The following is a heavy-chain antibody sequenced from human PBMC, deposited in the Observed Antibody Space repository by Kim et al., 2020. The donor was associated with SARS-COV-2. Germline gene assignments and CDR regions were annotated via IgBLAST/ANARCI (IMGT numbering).Heavy chain of an antibody. Sequence: GGSLRLSCAASGFTFSSYWMSWVRQAPGKGLAWVANIKQDGSEICYVDSVKGRFTISRDNAKNSLYLQMNSLSAEDTAVYYCARDGFYGGFDPLGQGTLVTVSS. CDR2: IKQDGSEI. CDR3: ARDGFYGGFDP. V-gene: IGHV3-7*01. J-gene: IGHJ5*02. CDR1: GFTFSSYW. D-gene: IGHD4-17*01.